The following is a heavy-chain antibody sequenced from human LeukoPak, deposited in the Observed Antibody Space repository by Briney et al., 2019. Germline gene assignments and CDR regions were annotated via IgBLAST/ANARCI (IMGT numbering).Heavy chain of an antibody. J-gene: IGHJ4*02. D-gene: IGHD3-9*01. CDR1: GFTFDDYA. CDR2: ISWNSGSI. CDR3: AKVNYDILTGYPDY. Sequence: GRSLRLSCAASGFTFDDYAMHWVRQAPGKGLEWVSGISWNSGSIGYADSVKGRFTISRDNAKNSLYLQMNSLRAEDTALYYCAKVNYDILTGYPDYWGQGTLVTVSS. V-gene: IGHV3-9*01.